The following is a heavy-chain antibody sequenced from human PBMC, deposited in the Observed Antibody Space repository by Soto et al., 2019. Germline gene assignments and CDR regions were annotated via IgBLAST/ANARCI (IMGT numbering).Heavy chain of an antibody. CDR3: ASSVAKYYYYGMDV. J-gene: IGHJ6*02. CDR2: TIPIFGTA. CDR1: GGTFSSYA. Sequence: ASVKVSCKASGGTFSSYAISWVRQAPGQGLEWMGGTIPIFGTANYAQKFQGRVTITADESTSTAYMELSSLRSEDTAVYYCASSVAKYYYYGMDVWGQGTTVTVSS. V-gene: IGHV1-69*13. D-gene: IGHD5-12*01.